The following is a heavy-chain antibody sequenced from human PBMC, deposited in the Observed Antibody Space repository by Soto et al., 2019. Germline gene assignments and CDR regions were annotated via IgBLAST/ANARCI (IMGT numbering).Heavy chain of an antibody. CDR3: ARGHEY. V-gene: IGHV3-7*04. CDR2: IKQDESEK. Sequence: GGSLRLSCASSGFTFNNYWMDWFRQAPGKGLEWVANIKQDESEKYYVDSVKGRFTISRDNAKNSVFLQMNSLRAEDTAVYYCARGHEYWGQGTLVTVSS. J-gene: IGHJ4*02. CDR1: GFTFNNYW.